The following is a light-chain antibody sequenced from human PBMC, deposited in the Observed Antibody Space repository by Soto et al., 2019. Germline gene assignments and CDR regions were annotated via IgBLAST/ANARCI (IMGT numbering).Light chain of an antibody. CDR1: QNISSW. V-gene: IGKV1-12*01. Sequence: DIQMTQSPSSVSASVGDRVTITCRASQNISSWLAWYHQKPGKAPKLLIYAASNLQRGVPSRFSGCGSGTDFTLTISNLQPEDFATYFCQQGNSPYTFGQGTKLEIK. CDR3: QQGNSPYT. J-gene: IGKJ2*01. CDR2: AAS.